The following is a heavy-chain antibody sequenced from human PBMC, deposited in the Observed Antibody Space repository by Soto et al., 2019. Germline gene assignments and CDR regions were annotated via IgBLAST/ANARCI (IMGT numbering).Heavy chain of an antibody. CDR2: FDPEDGET. V-gene: IGHV1-24*01. J-gene: IGHJ4*02. CDR3: ATLYDSSGYYYNY. CDR1: GYTLTELS. Sequence: GASVKVSCKVSGYTLTELSMHWVRQAPGKGLEWMGGFDPEDGETIYAQKFQGRVTMTGDTSTDTAYMELSSLRSEDTAVYYCATLYDSSGYYYNYWGQGTLVTVSS. D-gene: IGHD3-22*01.